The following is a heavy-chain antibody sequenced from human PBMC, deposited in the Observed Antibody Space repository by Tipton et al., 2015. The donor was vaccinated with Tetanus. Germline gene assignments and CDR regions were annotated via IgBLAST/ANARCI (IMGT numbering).Heavy chain of an antibody. CDR2: IYRSGSA. J-gene: IGHJ4*02. D-gene: IGHD5-24*01. Sequence: TLSLTCVVSGYSISSGYYWGWIRQPPGKEPEWIASIYRSGSASYNPSLKSRVTISVDTSKNQFSLNLSSLTAADTAVYYCARVPPLATVYFDYWGQGTLVTVSS. V-gene: IGHV4-38-2*01. CDR1: GYSISSGYY. CDR3: ARVPPLATVYFDY.